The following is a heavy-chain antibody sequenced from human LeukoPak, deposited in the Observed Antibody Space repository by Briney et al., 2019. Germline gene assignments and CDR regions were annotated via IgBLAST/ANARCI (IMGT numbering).Heavy chain of an antibody. CDR3: AKYLRYGDYVWARTL. J-gene: IGHJ4*02. D-gene: IGHD3-16*01. Sequence: PGGSLRLSCAASGFTFSNYAMTWVRQPPGKGLEWDSCISGSGGSTYYADSVKGRFTPARVDSESTLYMQMNSLRAEDTAVYYCAKYLRYGDYVWARTLWGQGTLVTVSS. CDR2: ISGSGGST. CDR1: GFTFSNYA. V-gene: IGHV3-23*01.